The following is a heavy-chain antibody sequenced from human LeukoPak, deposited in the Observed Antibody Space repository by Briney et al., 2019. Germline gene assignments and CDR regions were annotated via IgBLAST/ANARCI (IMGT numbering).Heavy chain of an antibody. CDR2: INWNGGTT. Sequence: GGSLRLSCEASGFTFDDYGMTWVRQVPGKGLEWISSINWNGGTTSYADSVKGRFTISRDNDKNSLYLQMNSLRAEDTALYYCARRGYRQLAYFDYWGQGALVTVSS. J-gene: IGHJ4*02. V-gene: IGHV3-20*04. CDR3: ARRGYRQLAYFDY. D-gene: IGHD3-16*02. CDR1: GFTFDDYG.